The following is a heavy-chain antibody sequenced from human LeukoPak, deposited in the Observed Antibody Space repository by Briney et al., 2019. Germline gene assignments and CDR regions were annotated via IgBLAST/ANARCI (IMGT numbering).Heavy chain of an antibody. Sequence: AGGSLRLSCAASGLIVSRNYMSWVRQAPGKGLEWVSVIYSGGSTYYADSVKGRFTISRDYSKNTLDLQMNSLRADDTAVYYCARARNSNFRYFDYWGQGTLVTVSS. CDR1: GLIVSRNY. CDR3: ARARNSNFRYFDY. V-gene: IGHV3-53*01. CDR2: IYSGGST. D-gene: IGHD2/OR15-2a*01. J-gene: IGHJ4*02.